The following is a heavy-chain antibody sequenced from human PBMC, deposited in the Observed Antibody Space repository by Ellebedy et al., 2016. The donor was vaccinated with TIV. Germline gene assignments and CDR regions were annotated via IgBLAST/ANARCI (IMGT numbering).Heavy chain of an antibody. CDR3: ARDVIRAVAGKSGMDV. V-gene: IGHV4-30-4*01. D-gene: IGHD6-19*01. CDR1: GGSIGSDGFY. Sequence: SETLSLXXTVSGGSIGSDGFYWSWIRQPPGQGLQWIGYIHYSGIIYSNPSLRSQVTISVETSKNQFSLKLNSVTAADTAVYYCARDVIRAVAGKSGMDVWGQGTTVAVSS. CDR2: IHYSGII. J-gene: IGHJ6*02.